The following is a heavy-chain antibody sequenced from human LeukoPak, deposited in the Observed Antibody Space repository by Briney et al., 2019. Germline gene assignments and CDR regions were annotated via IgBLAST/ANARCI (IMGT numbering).Heavy chain of an antibody. CDR2: INPSGARI. CDR1: GFTFSSYS. V-gene: IGHV3-48*03. CDR3: SREGSDGYNFDY. D-gene: IGHD5-24*01. J-gene: IGHJ4*02. Sequence: GGSLRLSCAASGFTFSSYSMSWVRQAPGGGLEWVSYINPSGARIYYADSVKGRFTISRDNAKNTPYLQMNSLRAEDTGVYYCSREGSDGYNFDYWGQGTLVTVS.